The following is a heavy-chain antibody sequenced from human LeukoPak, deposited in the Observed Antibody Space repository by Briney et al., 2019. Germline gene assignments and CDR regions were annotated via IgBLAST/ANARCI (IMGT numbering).Heavy chain of an antibody. V-gene: IGHV3-30-3*01. CDR1: GSTFSSYA. J-gene: IGHJ4*02. CDR2: ISYDGSNK. Sequence: GGSLRLSCAASGSTFSSYAMHWVRQAPGKGLEWVAVISYDGSNKYYADSVKGRFTISRDNSKNTLYLQMNSLRAEDTAVYYCARVGGYFDYWGQGTLVTVSS. CDR3: ARVGGYFDY.